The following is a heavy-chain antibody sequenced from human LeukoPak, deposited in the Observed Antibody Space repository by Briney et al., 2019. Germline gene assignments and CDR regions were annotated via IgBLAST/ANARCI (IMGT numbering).Heavy chain of an antibody. V-gene: IGHV3-21*01. CDR1: GFTFSSYS. J-gene: IGHJ6*03. D-gene: IGHD3-10*01. CDR3: ASGGSGSYYSRYYMDV. Sequence: GGSLRLSCAASGFTFSSYSMNWVRQAPGKGLGWVSSISSSSSYIYYADSVKGRFTISRDNAKNSLYLQMNSLRAEDTAVYYCASGGSGSYYSRYYMDVWGKGTTVTVSS. CDR2: ISSSSSYI.